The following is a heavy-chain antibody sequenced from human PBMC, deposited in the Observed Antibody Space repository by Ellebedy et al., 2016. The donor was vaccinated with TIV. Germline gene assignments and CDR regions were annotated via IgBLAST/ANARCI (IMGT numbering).Heavy chain of an antibody. Sequence: GESLKISCAASGFTFSSYSMTWVRQAAARGLESVSVISSSGSTTYYADSVKGRFSVSRDNSKNTLHLDMRSLRADDAAIYYCAKTRALTTKYGAFDVWGRGTMVAVSS. D-gene: IGHD4-17*01. CDR3: AKTRALTTKYGAFDV. CDR2: ISSSGSTT. CDR1: GFTFSSYS. V-gene: IGHV3-23*01. J-gene: IGHJ3*01.